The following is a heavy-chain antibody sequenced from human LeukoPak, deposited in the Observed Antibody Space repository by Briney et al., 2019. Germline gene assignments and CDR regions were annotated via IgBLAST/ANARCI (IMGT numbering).Heavy chain of an antibody. Sequence: AASVKVSCKASGYTFTGYYMHWVRQAPGQGLEGMGWINPNSGGTNYAQKFQGRVTMTRDTSISTAYMELSRLRSDDTAVYYCASLAVAGKNYYGMDVWGQGTTVTVSS. J-gene: IGHJ6*02. CDR1: GYTFTGYY. CDR2: INPNSGGT. V-gene: IGHV1-2*02. D-gene: IGHD6-19*01. CDR3: ASLAVAGKNYYGMDV.